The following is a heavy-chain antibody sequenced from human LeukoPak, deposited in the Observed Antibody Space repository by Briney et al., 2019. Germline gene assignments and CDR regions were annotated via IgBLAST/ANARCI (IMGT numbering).Heavy chain of an antibody. CDR2: IFYSGTT. CDR1: GGSISSNSHY. CDR3: ARHLYSESYYF. Sequence: PSDTLSLTCTVSGGSISSNSHYWGWIRQTPGKGLEWIGSIFYSGTTYYNPSLKSRVTISIDTSKNQFSLKLSSVTAADTAVYYCARHLYSESYYFSGQGTLVTVSS. D-gene: IGHD1-26*01. V-gene: IGHV4-39*01. J-gene: IGHJ4*02.